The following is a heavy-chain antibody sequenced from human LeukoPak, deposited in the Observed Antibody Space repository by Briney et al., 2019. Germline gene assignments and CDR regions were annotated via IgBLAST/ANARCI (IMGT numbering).Heavy chain of an antibody. D-gene: IGHD6-19*01. CDR3: ASNIAVAGYFDY. Sequence: SETLSLTCTVSGGSISSSSYYGGWIRQPPGKGLEWIGSIYYSGSTYYNPSLKSRVTISVDTSKNQFSLKLSSVTAADTAVYYCASNIAVAGYFDYWGQGTLVTVSS. V-gene: IGHV4-39*01. J-gene: IGHJ4*02. CDR1: GGSISSSSYY. CDR2: IYYSGST.